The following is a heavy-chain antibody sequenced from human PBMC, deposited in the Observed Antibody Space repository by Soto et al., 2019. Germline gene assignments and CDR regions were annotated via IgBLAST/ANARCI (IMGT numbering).Heavy chain of an antibody. CDR1: GGSFSGYY. CDR3: ARAYCSSTSCYESARLGWFDP. J-gene: IGHJ5*02. V-gene: IGHV4-34*01. Sequence: QVQLQQWGAGLLKPSETLSLTCAVYGGSFSGYYWSWIRQPPGKGLEWIGEINHSGSTNYNPSLKSRVTISVDTSKNQFSLKLSSVTAADTAVYYCARAYCSSTSCYESARLGWFDPWGQGTLVTVSS. D-gene: IGHD2-2*01. CDR2: INHSGST.